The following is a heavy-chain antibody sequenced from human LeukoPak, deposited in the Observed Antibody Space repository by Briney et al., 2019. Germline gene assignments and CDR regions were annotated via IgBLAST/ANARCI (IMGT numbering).Heavy chain of an antibody. V-gene: IGHV4-59*01. Sequence: SETLSLTCTVSGGSISSYYWSWIRQPPGKGLEWIGYIYYSGSTNYNPSLKSRVTIPVDTSKNQFSLKLSSVTAADTAVYYCARDQPGYSHGYRIHDGMDVWGQGTTVTVSS. D-gene: IGHD5-18*01. CDR2: IYYSGST. CDR1: GGSISSYY. J-gene: IGHJ6*02. CDR3: ARDQPGYSHGYRIHDGMDV.